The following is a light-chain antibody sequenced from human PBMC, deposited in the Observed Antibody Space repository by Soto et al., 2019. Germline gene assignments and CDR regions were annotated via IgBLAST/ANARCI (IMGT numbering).Light chain of an antibody. CDR3: HQYNIYLYT. J-gene: IGKJ2*01. Sequence: DIQMTQSPSTLSASVGDRVTITCRASQSISSWLAWYQQKPGKAPKLLIYDASSLESGVPSRFSGSGSGTEFPLTISILQPDDFATYYCHQYNIYLYTFGQGTQLEIK. CDR2: DAS. CDR1: QSISSW. V-gene: IGKV1-5*01.